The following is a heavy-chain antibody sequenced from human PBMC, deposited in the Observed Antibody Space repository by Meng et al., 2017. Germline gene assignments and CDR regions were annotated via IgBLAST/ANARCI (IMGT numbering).Heavy chain of an antibody. CDR1: GFSTCD. J-gene: IGHJ4*02. CDR2: ISDDGSHK. Sequence: QVQLVESGGGVVQPGRSLRLSCAASGFSTCDMHWVRQAPGKGLEWVAVISDDGSHKYYADSVKGRFTLSRDNSKNTQYLQMNSLRAEDTAVYYCASTDKYYFDYWGQGTLVTVSS. V-gene: IGHV3-30*03. CDR3: ASTDKYYFDY.